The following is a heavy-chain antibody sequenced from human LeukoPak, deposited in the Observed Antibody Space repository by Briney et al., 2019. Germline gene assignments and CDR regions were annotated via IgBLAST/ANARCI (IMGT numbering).Heavy chain of an antibody. V-gene: IGHV3-30-3*01. J-gene: IGHJ3*02. D-gene: IGHD3-9*01. CDR2: ISHDGSNK. CDR1: GFTFSSYA. CDR3: AKDYDILTGYPDAFDI. Sequence: GRSLRLSCAASGFTFSSYAMHWVRQAPGKGLEWVAVISHDGSNKYYADSVKGRFTISRDNAKNSLYLQMNSLRAEDTAVYYCAKDYDILTGYPDAFDIWGQGTMVTVSS.